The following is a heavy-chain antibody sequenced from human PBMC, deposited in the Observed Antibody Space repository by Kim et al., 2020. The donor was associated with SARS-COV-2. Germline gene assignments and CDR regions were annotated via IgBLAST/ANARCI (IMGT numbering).Heavy chain of an antibody. D-gene: IGHD2-15*01. V-gene: IGHV3-33*01. CDR3: ARELAGESGGLEY. J-gene: IGHJ4*02. CDR1: GFTFSTYG. CDR2: IWYDGSDK. Sequence: GGSLRLSCAASGFTFSTYGMHWVRQAPGKGLEWVAVIWYDGSDKYYADSVKGRFTISRDNSKNTLYLHMNSLRGEDTAVYYCARELAGESGGLEYWGQG.